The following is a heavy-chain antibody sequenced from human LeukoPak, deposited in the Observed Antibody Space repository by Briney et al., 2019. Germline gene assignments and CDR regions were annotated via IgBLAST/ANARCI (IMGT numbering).Heavy chain of an antibody. J-gene: IGHJ4*02. V-gene: IGHV4-39*07. CDR3: GRDGYLAVDY. CDR2: IYYSGNT. Sequence: SETLSLTCTVSGHSISSSSYYWGWIRQPPGKGLDWNGNIYYSGNTYYIPSLKSRVAISVDRSKNQFSLKLSSVTAADTAVYYCGRDGYLAVDYWGQGTLVTVSS. CDR1: GHSISSSSYY. D-gene: IGHD2-2*03.